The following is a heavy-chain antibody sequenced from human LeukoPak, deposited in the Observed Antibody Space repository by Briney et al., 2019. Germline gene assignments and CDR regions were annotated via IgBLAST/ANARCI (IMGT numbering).Heavy chain of an antibody. CDR1: GYSISSGYY. CDR3: ARDGIAAAGTPFDY. Sequence: SETLSLTCTVSGYSISSGYYWGWIRQPPGKGLEWIGSIYHSGSTYYNPSLKSRVTISVDKSKNQFPLKLSSVTAADTAVYYCARDGIAAAGTPFDYWGQGTLVTVSS. D-gene: IGHD6-13*01. V-gene: IGHV4-38-2*02. CDR2: IYHSGST. J-gene: IGHJ4*02.